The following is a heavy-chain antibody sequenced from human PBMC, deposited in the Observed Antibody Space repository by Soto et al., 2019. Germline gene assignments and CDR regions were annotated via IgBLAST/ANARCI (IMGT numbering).Heavy chain of an antibody. J-gene: IGHJ4*02. Sequence: SCPTLVNPTQTLTLTCTLSGFSLTTRSMCVSWIRQSPGKALEWLALIDWDGDTYYSTSLKTRLTISRDTSTNQVVLTMTKMDPADTATYFCERRLNYDFWTGYFFDFWCQGALVTVTA. D-gene: IGHD3-3*01. V-gene: IGHV2-70*01. CDR2: IDWDGDT. CDR3: ERRLNYDFWTGYFFDF. CDR1: GFSLTTRSMC.